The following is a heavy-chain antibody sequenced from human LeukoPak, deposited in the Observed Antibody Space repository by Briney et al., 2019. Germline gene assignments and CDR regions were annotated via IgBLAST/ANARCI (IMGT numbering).Heavy chain of an antibody. CDR1: GYTFTSYG. CDR2: ISAYNGNT. J-gene: IGHJ3*02. Sequence: ASVKVSCKASGYTFTSYGISWVRQAPGQGLEWMGWISAYNGNTNYAQKFQGRVTITADESTGTAYMELSSLRSEDTAVYYCARGVTMIVVVTSGYAFDIWGQGTMVTVSS. D-gene: IGHD3-22*01. CDR3: ARGVTMIVVVTSGYAFDI. V-gene: IGHV1-18*01.